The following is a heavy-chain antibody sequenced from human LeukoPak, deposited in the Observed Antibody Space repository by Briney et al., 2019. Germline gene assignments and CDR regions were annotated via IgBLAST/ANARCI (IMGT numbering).Heavy chain of an antibody. CDR2: ISGSGGST. J-gene: IGHJ3*02. CDR3: ARTRYCSSTSCYDAFDI. Sequence: PGGSLRLSCAASGFTFSSYGMSWVRQAPGKGLEWVSAISGSGGSTYYADSVKGRFTISRDNSKNTLYLQMNSLRAEDTAVYYCARTRYCSSTSCYDAFDIWGQGTMVTVSS. V-gene: IGHV3-23*01. D-gene: IGHD2-2*01. CDR1: GFTFSSYG.